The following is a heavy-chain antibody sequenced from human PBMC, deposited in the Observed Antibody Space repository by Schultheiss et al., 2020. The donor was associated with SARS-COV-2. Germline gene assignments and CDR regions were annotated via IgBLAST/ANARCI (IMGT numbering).Heavy chain of an antibody. V-gene: IGHV3-15*01. D-gene: IGHD3-10*01. CDR3: AGSTGAPFDY. CDR2: IKSKSDGETT. CDR1: GFTFSDAW. Sequence: GGSLRLSCAASGFTFSDAWMSWVRQAPGKGPEWVGRIKSKSDGETTEYAAPVKGRFFISRDDAESTVNLQMNSLRAEDTAVYYCAGSTGAPFDYWGQGTLVTVSS. J-gene: IGHJ4*02.